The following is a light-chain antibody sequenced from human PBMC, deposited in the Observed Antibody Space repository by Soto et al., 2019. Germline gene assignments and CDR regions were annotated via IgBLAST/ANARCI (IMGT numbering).Light chain of an antibody. CDR2: EVT. J-gene: IGLJ1*01. Sequence: QSVLTQPASVSGSPGQSIAISCTGTSSDVGGYDYVSWYQQQPDKAPKLMIYEVTKRPSGVSNRFSGSKSGNTAYLTISGLQAEDEADYYCSSHTSGSTRVFGTGTKVNV. V-gene: IGLV2-14*01. CDR1: SSDVGGYDY. CDR3: SSHTSGSTRV.